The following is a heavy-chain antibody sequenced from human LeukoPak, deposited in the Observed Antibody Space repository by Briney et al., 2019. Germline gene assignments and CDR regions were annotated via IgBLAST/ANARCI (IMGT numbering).Heavy chain of an antibody. V-gene: IGHV3-21*01. Sequence: PGGSLRLSRAASGFTFSSYSMNWVRQAPGKGLEWVSSISSSSSYIYYADSVKGRFTISRDNAKNSLYLQMNSLRAEDTAVYYCARVGICSSTSCYYGFDYWGQGTLVTVSS. CDR1: GFTFSSYS. D-gene: IGHD2-2*01. J-gene: IGHJ4*02. CDR3: ARVGICSSTSCYYGFDY. CDR2: ISSSSSYI.